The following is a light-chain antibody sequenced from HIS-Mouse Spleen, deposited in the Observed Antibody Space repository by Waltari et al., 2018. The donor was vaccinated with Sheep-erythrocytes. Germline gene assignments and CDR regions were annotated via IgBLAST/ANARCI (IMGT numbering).Light chain of an antibody. CDR3: QQRSNWYT. V-gene: IGKV3-11*01. J-gene: IGKJ2*01. Sequence: EIVLTQSPATLSLSPGERATLSCRASQSVSSYLAWYQQTPGQAPRLLIYDASNRATGIPARFSGSGSGTDFTRTISSLEPEDFAVYYCQQRSNWYTFGQGTKLESK. CDR1: QSVSSY. CDR2: DAS.